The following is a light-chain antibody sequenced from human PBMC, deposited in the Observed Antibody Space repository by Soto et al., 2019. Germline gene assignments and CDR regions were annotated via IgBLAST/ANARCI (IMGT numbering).Light chain of an antibody. J-gene: IGLJ3*02. Sequence: QSVLTQPPSVSGAPGQRVTISCSGSTSNIGRNTVNWYKQFPGTAPKLLIYSNNQRPSGVPDRFSGSKSGTSVSLAISGLQSEDEADYYCAAWDDSLNGPVFGGGTKLTVL. CDR2: SNN. CDR3: AAWDDSLNGPV. CDR1: TSNIGRNT. V-gene: IGLV1-44*01.